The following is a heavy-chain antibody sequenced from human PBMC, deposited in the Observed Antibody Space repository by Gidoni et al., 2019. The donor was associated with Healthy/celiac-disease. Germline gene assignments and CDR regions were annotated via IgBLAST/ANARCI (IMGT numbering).Heavy chain of an antibody. Sequence: QVQMVESGGGVVQPGRSLRLSCAASGFTFSSYGMHWVRQAPGKGLEWVAVIWYDGSNKYYADSVKGRFTISRDNSKNTLYLQMNSLRAEDTAVYYCASSVDTGYFDYWGQGTLVTVSS. CDR1: GFTFSSYG. CDR3: ASSVDTGYFDY. D-gene: IGHD2-8*02. J-gene: IGHJ4*02. V-gene: IGHV3-33*01. CDR2: IWYDGSNK.